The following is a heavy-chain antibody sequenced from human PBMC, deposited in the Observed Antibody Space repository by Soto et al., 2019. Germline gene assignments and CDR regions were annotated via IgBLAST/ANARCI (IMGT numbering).Heavy chain of an antibody. CDR2: IIPNNGTA. CDR1: GGTFSSYA. Sequence: GASVKVSCKASGGTFSSYAISWVRQAPGQGLEWMGWIIPNNGTANYAQKLQGRVTMTTDTSTSTAYMELRSLRSDDTAVYYCARGGRHTVVVAATTLNFDYWGQGTLVTVSS. J-gene: IGHJ4*02. D-gene: IGHD2-15*01. CDR3: ARGGRHTVVVAATTLNFDY. V-gene: IGHV1-18*01.